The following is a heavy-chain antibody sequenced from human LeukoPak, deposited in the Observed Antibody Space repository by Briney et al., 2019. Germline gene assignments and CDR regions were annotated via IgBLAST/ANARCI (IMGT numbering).Heavy chain of an antibody. D-gene: IGHD5-24*01. V-gene: IGHV4-39*07. Sequence: PSETLSLTCTVSGGSISSSSYYWGWIRQPPGKGLEWIGSIYYSGSTYYNPSLKSRVTISVDTSKNQFSLKLSSVTAADTAVYYCAVPRRDGYSRQGAFDIWGQGTMVTVSS. CDR2: IYYSGST. CDR1: GGSISSSSYY. J-gene: IGHJ3*02. CDR3: AVPRRDGYSRQGAFDI.